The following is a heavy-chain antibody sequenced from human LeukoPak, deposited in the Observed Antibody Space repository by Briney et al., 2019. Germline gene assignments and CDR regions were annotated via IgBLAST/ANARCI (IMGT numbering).Heavy chain of an antibody. J-gene: IGHJ4*02. V-gene: IGHV3-48*04. CDR1: GFSFSTYS. D-gene: IGHD1-1*01. Sequence: GSLRLSCTASGFSFSTYSMNWVRQAPGKGLEWVSYIVGSSSSIYYADSVKGRFTISRDNAKNSLYLQMDSLRAEDTAVYYCATDSPETAAFDYWGQGTLVTVSS. CDR3: ATDSPETAAFDY. CDR2: IVGSSSSI.